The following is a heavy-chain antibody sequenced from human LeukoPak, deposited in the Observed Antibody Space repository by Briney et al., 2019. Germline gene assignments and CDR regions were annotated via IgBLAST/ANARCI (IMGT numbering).Heavy chain of an antibody. Sequence: SVKVSCKASGGTFSSYAISWVRQAPGQALEWMGRIIPILGIANYAQKFQGRVTITADKSTSTAYMELSSLRSEDMAVYYCARILLRDYGGVGDYWGQGTLVTVSS. D-gene: IGHD4-17*01. CDR2: IIPILGIA. CDR3: ARILLRDYGGVGDY. V-gene: IGHV1-69*04. CDR1: GGTFSSYA. J-gene: IGHJ4*02.